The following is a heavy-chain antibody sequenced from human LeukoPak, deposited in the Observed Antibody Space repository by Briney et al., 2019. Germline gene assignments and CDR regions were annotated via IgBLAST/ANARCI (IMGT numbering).Heavy chain of an antibody. Sequence: GGSLRLSCAASGFTFSSYAMSWVRQAPGKGLEWVSAISGSGGSTYYADSVKGRFTISRDNSKNTLYLQMNSPRAEDTAVYYCAKGRGYYYYGMDVWGQGTTVTVSS. V-gene: IGHV3-23*01. CDR3: AKGRGYYYYGMDV. CDR1: GFTFSSYA. J-gene: IGHJ6*02. CDR2: ISGSGGST.